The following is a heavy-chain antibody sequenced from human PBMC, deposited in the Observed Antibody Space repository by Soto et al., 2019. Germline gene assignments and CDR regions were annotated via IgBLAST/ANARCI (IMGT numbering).Heavy chain of an antibody. CDR1: GFTFSSYG. CDR3: ARVPYYYDSSGYYPPDY. J-gene: IGHJ4*02. Sequence: GGSLRLSCAASGFTFSSYGMHWVRQAPGKGLEWVAVIWYDGSNKYYADSVKGRFTISRDNSKNTLYLQMNSLIAEDTAVYYCARVPYYYDSSGYYPPDYWGQGTLVTVSS. CDR2: IWYDGSNK. D-gene: IGHD3-22*01. V-gene: IGHV3-33*08.